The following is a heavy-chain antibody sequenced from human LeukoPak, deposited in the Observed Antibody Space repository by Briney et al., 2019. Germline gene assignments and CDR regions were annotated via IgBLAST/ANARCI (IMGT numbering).Heavy chain of an antibody. J-gene: IGHJ6*02. Sequence: ASVKVSCKVSGYTLTELSMHWVRQAPGKGLEWMVGFDPEDGETIYAQKFQGRVTMTEDTSTDTAYMELSSLRSEDTAVYYCATYRNELRYFDWLSNYYYYGMDVWGQGTTVTVSS. D-gene: IGHD3-9*01. CDR1: GYTLTELS. V-gene: IGHV1-24*01. CDR2: FDPEDGET. CDR3: ATYRNELRYFDWLSNYYYYGMDV.